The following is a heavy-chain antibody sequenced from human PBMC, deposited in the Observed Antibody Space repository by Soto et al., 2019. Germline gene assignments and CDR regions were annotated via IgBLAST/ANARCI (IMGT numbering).Heavy chain of an antibody. CDR2: ISYDGSNK. D-gene: IGHD6-6*01. CDR1: GFTFSSYA. J-gene: IGHJ3*02. V-gene: IGHV3-30*04. Sequence: GGSLRLSCAASGFTFSSYAMHWVRQAPGKGLEWVAVISYDGSNKYYADSVKGRFTISRDNSKNTLYLQMNSLRAEDAAVYYCASDSCIASRLGAFDIWGQGTMVPVSS. CDR3: ASDSCIASRLGAFDI.